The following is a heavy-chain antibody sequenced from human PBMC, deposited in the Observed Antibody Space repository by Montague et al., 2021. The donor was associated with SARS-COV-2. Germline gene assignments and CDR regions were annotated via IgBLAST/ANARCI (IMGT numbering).Heavy chain of an antibody. CDR3: ARQENSSGWFKPDAFDL. D-gene: IGHD6-19*01. J-gene: IGHJ3*01. Sequence: SETLSLTCTVSGGSISSSSYYWGWLRQPPGKGLEWIGSIYYSGSTYYNSSLKSRVTMSVDTSKNQFSLTLSSVTAADTAVYCCARQENSSGWFKPDAFDLWGQGTMVTVSS. V-gene: IGHV4-39*01. CDR2: IYYSGST. CDR1: GGSISSSSYY.